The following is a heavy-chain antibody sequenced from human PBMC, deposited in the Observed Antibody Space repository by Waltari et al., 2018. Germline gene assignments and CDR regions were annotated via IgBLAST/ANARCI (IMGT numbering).Heavy chain of an antibody. CDR1: GFNFNDYG. D-gene: IGHD1-1*01. CDR2: VSFEETTQ. J-gene: IGHJ4*02. Sequence: QVHLVESGGGVVQPGGSLRLSCAGSGFNFNDYGLHWVRQAPGKGLDWLAVVSFEETTQYYADSVKGRFTISRDKSMNTVYLEMNSLRPDDTAMYYCASVTGTGYWGQGTLVTVSS. CDR3: ASVTGTGY. V-gene: IGHV3-30*03.